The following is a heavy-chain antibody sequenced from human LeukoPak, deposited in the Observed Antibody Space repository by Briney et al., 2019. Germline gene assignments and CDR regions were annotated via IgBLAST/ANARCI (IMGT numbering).Heavy chain of an antibody. V-gene: IGHV3-21*04. CDR2: ISSSSSYI. CDR3: AKDGGLWVSAHWGDS. D-gene: IGHD7-27*01. Sequence: GGSLRLSCAASGFTFSSYSMNWVRQAPGKGLEWVSSISSSSSYIYYADSVKGRFTVSRDNSKNALFLQMNSLRAEDTAVYYCAKDGGLWVSAHWGDSWGRGTLVTVSS. CDR1: GFTFSSYS. J-gene: IGHJ4*02.